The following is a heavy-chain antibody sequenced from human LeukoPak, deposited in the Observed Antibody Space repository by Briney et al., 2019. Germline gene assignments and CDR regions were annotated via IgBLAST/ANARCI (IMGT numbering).Heavy chain of an antibody. CDR1: GFTFSSYA. CDR2: ISGSGGST. Sequence: PGGSLRLSCAASGFTFSSYAMSWVRQAPGKGLEWVSAISGSGGSTYYADSVKGRFTISRDNSKNTLYLQMNSLRAEDTAVYYCAAYSGYGSYFDYWGQGTLGTVSS. CDR3: AAYSGYGSYFDY. V-gene: IGHV3-23*01. J-gene: IGHJ4*02. D-gene: IGHD5-12*01.